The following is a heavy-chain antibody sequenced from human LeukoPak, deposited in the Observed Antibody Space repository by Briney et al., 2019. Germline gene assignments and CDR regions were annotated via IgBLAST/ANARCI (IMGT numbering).Heavy chain of an antibody. J-gene: IGHJ6*02. CDR2: LNLGDSVT. D-gene: IGHD5-18*01. CDR3: ARQVSVDTAVVNYYYYYGMDV. CDR1: GYSFTTSW. V-gene: IGHV5-51*01. Sequence: GESLKISCKGSGYSFTTSWIGWVRQMPGKGLGGMGILNLGDSVTRYSPSFQGQVTISADKSINTAYLQWSSLKASDTAMYYCARQVSVDTAVVNYYYYYGMDVWGQGTTVTVSS.